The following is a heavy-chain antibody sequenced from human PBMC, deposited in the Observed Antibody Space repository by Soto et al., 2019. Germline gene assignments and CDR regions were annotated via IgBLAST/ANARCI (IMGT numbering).Heavy chain of an antibody. CDR1: WGSILNYY. CDR2: IYYSGST. D-gene: IGHD3-22*01. V-gene: IGHV4-59*01. Sequence: THPHPNTVSWGSILNYYWRRIRKSPGKGLEWIGYIYYSGSTNYNPSLKSRVTISVDTSKNQVSLKLSSVTAADTAVYYCARVGYYYDSSGYYFFDIWGQGTMVTVSS. J-gene: IGHJ3*02. CDR3: ARVGYYYDSSGYYFFDI.